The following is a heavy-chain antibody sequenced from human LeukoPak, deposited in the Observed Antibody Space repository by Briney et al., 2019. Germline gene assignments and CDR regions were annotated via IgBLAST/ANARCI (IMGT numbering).Heavy chain of an antibody. Sequence: PSETLSLTCTVSGGSISSGGYYWRWIRQHPGKGLEWIGYIYYSGSTYYNPSLKSRVTISVDTSKNQFSLKLSSVTAAYTAVYYCARDLSSTAFLDYWGQGTLVTVSS. CDR1: GGSISSGGYY. D-gene: IGHD2-21*02. V-gene: IGHV4-31*03. J-gene: IGHJ4*02. CDR3: ARDLSSTAFLDY. CDR2: IYYSGST.